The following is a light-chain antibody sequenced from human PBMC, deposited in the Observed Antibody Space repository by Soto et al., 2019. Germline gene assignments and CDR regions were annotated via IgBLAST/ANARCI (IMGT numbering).Light chain of an antibody. Sequence: EIVLTQSPATLSSSPGERATLSCRASQSVRSSLAWYQQKPGQAPRLLIYGASTRATGIPARFSGSGSGTEFTLTISSLQSEDFAVYYCQQYFNWPPITFGQGTRLEI. CDR3: QQYFNWPPIT. V-gene: IGKV3-15*01. J-gene: IGKJ5*01. CDR1: QSVRSS. CDR2: GAS.